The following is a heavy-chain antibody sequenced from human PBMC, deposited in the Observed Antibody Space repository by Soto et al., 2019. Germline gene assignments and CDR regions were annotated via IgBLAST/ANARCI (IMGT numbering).Heavy chain of an antibody. D-gene: IGHD1-1*01. CDR2: SSAHNGNT. CDR3: ARGRYGDY. Sequence: QVHLVQSGAEVKRPGASVKVSCKGSGYTFTTYGITWVRQAPGQGLEWVGWSSAHNGNTNYAQKLPGRVTVTSDTSTSTAYMELRSLRSDDTAVYYCARGRYGDYWGQGALVTVSS. J-gene: IGHJ4*02. V-gene: IGHV1-18*01. CDR1: GYTFTTYG.